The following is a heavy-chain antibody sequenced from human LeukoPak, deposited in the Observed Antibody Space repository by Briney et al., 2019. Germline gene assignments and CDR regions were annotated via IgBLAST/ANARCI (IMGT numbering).Heavy chain of an antibody. Sequence: GGSLRLSCAASGFTFSNAWMSWVRQAPGKGLEWVSAISGSGGSTYYADSVKGRFTISRDNAKNSLYLQMNSLRAEDTAVYYCARVVRGVIHYYYYYMDVWGKGTTVTISS. CDR1: GFTFSNAW. D-gene: IGHD3-10*01. J-gene: IGHJ6*03. CDR3: ARVVRGVIHYYYYYMDV. CDR2: ISGSGGST. V-gene: IGHV3-23*01.